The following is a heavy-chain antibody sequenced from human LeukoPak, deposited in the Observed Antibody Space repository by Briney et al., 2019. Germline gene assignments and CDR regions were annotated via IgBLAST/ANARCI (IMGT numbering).Heavy chain of an antibody. J-gene: IGHJ4*02. CDR1: GFTFSSYA. V-gene: IGHV3-23*01. CDR2: ISGSGGST. CDR3: VKDRTGTYTLDY. Sequence: GGSLRLSCAASGFTFSSYAMSWVRQAPGKGLGWVSAISGSGGSTYYADSVKGRFTIFRDNSKNTLNLQMNSLRAEDTAVYYCVKDRTGTYTLDYWGQGTLVTVSS. D-gene: IGHD3-10*01.